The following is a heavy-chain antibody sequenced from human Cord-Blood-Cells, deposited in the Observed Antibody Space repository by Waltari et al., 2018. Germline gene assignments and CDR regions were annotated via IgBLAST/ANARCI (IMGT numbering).Heavy chain of an antibody. CDR1: GGTFSSYA. CDR3: ARVLFGFLEWLLYDY. Sequence: QVQLVQSGAEVKKPGSSVKVSCKASGGTFSSYAISWVRQAPGQGLEWMGGIIPIFGTANYAQKFQGRVTITADESTSTAYMELSSLRSEDTAVYDCARVLFGFLEWLLYDYWGQGTLVTVSS. D-gene: IGHD3-3*01. J-gene: IGHJ4*02. CDR2: IIPIFGTA. V-gene: IGHV1-69*01.